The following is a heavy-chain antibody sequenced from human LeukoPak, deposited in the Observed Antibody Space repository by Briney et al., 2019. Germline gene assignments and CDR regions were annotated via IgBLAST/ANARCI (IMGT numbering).Heavy chain of an antibody. D-gene: IGHD2-2*02. V-gene: IGHV4-59*08. Sequence: SETLSLTCTVSGGSISSYYWSWIRQPPGKGLEWIGYIHYSGSTNNNPSLKSRVTISVDTSKNQFSLKLSSVTAADTAVYYCARHQRIYCSSTSCYTYDAFDIWGQGTMVTVSS. CDR2: IHYSGST. CDR1: GGSISSYY. CDR3: ARHQRIYCSSTSCYTYDAFDI. J-gene: IGHJ3*02.